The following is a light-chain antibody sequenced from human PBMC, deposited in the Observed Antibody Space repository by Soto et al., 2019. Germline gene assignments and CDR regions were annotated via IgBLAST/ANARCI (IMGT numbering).Light chain of an antibody. V-gene: IGKV1-39*01. CDR1: QSIENF. J-gene: IGKJ1*01. Sequence: IQMTQSPSSLSASVGDTVTITCRASQSIENFLNWYQQKPGKAPKLLIFAASSLHGGVPSRFSGSGSGADFTLTISSLQPEDFATYSCQQSFNAPTFVQGTRVEIK. CDR2: AAS. CDR3: QQSFNAPT.